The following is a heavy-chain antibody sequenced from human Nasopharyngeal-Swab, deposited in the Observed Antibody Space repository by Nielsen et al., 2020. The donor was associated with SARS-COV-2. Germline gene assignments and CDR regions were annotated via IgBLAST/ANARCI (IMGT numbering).Heavy chain of an antibody. CDR2: ISYDGSNK. CDR3: ARARPVWGAVVVPAAISAH. D-gene: IGHD2-2*01. V-gene: IGHV3-30-3*01. J-gene: IGHJ4*02. Sequence: WIRQPPGKGLEWVAVISYDGSNKYYADSVKGRSTISRDNSKNTLYLQMNSLRAEDTAVYYCARARPVWGAVVVPAAISAHWGQGTLVTVSS.